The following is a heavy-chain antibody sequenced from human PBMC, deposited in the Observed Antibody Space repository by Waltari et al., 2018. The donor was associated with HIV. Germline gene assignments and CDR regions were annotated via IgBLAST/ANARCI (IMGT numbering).Heavy chain of an antibody. Sequence: IKQDGSEKYYVDSVKGRFTISRDNAKNSLYLQMNSLRAEDTAVYYCARVDVWFGELLPPYYFDYWGQGTLVTVSS. CDR3: ARVDVWFGELLPPYYFDY. V-gene: IGHV3-7*01. CDR2: IKQDGSEK. J-gene: IGHJ4*02. D-gene: IGHD3-10*01.